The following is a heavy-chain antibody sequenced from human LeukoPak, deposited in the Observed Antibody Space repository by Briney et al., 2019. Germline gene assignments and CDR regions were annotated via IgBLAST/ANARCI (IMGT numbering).Heavy chain of an antibody. CDR2: LYYSGST. J-gene: IGHJ4*02. V-gene: IGHV4-59*08. CDR3: ARYSSSSSALDY. Sequence: SETLSLTCTVSGGSISSYYWTWIRQPPGKGLEWIGYLYYSGSTNYNPSLKSRLTISLDTSKNQFSLKLSSVTAADTAVYYCARYSSSSSALDYWGQGTLVTVSS. D-gene: IGHD6-6*01. CDR1: GGSISSYY.